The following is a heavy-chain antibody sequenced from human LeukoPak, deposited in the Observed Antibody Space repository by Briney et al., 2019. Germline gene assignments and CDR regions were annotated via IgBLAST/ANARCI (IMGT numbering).Heavy chain of an antibody. J-gene: IGHJ3*02. CDR2: LYYSGST. CDR1: SGSVSSGSSY. CDR3: ARVLPYFFDKNGDAFDI. V-gene: IGHV4-61*01. Sequence: SETLSLTCTVSSGSVSSGSSYWSWIRQPPGKGLEWIGYLYYSGSTNYNPSLKSRVTISVDTSKNQFSLKLSSVTAADTAVYYCARVLPYFFDKNGDAFDIWGQGTMVTVSS. D-gene: IGHD3-22*01.